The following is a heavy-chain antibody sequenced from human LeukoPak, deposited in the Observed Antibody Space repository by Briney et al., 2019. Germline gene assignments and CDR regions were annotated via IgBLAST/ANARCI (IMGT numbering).Heavy chain of an antibody. D-gene: IGHD6-25*01. Sequence: GGSLRLSCAASGFTSSNYGMHWVRQAPGKGLEWVAVISFEGKNKYYADSMKGRFTISRDNSKNTLYLQMNSLRPEDTALYYCAKDGAGGAAAGTRGDFWGQGTLVTVSS. CDR3: AKDGAGGAAAGTRGDF. CDR1: GFTSSNYG. CDR2: ISFEGKNK. V-gene: IGHV3-30*18. J-gene: IGHJ4*02.